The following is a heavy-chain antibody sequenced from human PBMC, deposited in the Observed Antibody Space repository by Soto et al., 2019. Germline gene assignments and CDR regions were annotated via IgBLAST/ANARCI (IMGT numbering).Heavy chain of an antibody. Sequence: GASVKVSCKASGYTFTGYYMHWVRQAPGQGLEWMGWINPNSGGTNYAQKFQGWVTMTRDTSISTAYMELSRLRSDDTAVYYCARGGIDLRYFDWLSSYNWFDPWGQGTLVTVSS. CDR3: ARGGIDLRYFDWLSSYNWFDP. CDR2: INPNSGGT. D-gene: IGHD3-9*01. J-gene: IGHJ5*02. V-gene: IGHV1-2*04. CDR1: GYTFTGYY.